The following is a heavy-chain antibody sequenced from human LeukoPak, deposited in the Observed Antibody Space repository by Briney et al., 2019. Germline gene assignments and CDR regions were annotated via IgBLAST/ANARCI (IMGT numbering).Heavy chain of an antibody. CDR3: ARESGSTQTFYYYGMDV. CDR1: GYTFTGYY. Sequence: GASVKVSCKASGYTFTGYYMHWVRQAPGQGLEWMGWINPNSGGTNYAQKFQGRVTMTRDTSISTAYMELSRLRSDDTAVYYCARESGSTQTFYYYGMDVWGQGTTVTVSS. CDR2: INPNSGGT. V-gene: IGHV1-2*02. D-gene: IGHD2-2*01. J-gene: IGHJ6*02.